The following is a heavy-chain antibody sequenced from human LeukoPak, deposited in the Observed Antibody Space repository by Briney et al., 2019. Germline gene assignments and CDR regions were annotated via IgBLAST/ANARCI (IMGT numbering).Heavy chain of an antibody. CDR1: GYTFPSYG. CDR2: ISAYNGNT. D-gene: IGHD2-15*01. Sequence: ASVKVSCKASGYTFPSYGISWVRQAPGQGLEWMGWISAYNGNTNYAQKLQGRVTMTTDTSTSTAYMELRSLRSDDTAVYYCARDHYCSGGSCYPTTVDYWGQGTLVTVSS. CDR3: ARDHYCSGGSCYPTTVDY. V-gene: IGHV1-18*01. J-gene: IGHJ4*02.